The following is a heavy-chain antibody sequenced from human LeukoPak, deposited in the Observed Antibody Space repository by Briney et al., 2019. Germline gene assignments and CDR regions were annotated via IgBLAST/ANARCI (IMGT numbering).Heavy chain of an antibody. V-gene: IGHV3-33*05. CDR1: GFTFSNYG. J-gene: IGHJ5*02. Sequence: GGSLRLSCAAAGFTFSNYGMHWVRQAPGKGLDWVAAIQSDGSYQYYGDSVKGRFTISRDNAKNTLYLQMNSLRAEDTAVYYCAREGGYGDYWFDPWGQGTLVTVSS. CDR3: AREGGYGDYWFDP. CDR2: IQSDGSYQ. D-gene: IGHD4-17*01.